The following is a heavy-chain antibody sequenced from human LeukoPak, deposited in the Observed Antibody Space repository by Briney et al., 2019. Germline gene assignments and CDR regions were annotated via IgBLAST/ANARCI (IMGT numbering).Heavy chain of an antibody. V-gene: IGHV4-59*01. CDR1: GDSISSYY. Sequence: PSETLSLTCTVSGDSISSYYWGWIRQPPGKGLEWIGYIYYSGSTNYNPSLKTRVTISVDTSKNQFSLKLSSVTAADTAVYYCARMPPPPTAMDYYYYMDVWGKGTTATVSS. CDR2: IYYSGST. D-gene: IGHD2-2*01. J-gene: IGHJ6*03. CDR3: ARMPPPPTAMDYYYYMDV.